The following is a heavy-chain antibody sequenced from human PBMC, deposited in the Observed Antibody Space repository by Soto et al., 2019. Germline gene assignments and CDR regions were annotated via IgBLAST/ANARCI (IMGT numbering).Heavy chain of an antibody. V-gene: IGHV1-69*01. D-gene: IGHD1-26*01. CDR1: GGTFSSYP. J-gene: IGHJ6*02. Sequence: QVQLVQSGAEVKKPGSSVKVSCEASGGTFSSYPINWVRQAPGQGLEWMGGIIPFFGTSNYAQKFQGRVTITADDSTSTDYMELRSLRSEDTAVYYCARVGHITNYGMAVWGQGTTVTVSS. CDR2: IIPFFGTS. CDR3: ARVGHITNYGMAV.